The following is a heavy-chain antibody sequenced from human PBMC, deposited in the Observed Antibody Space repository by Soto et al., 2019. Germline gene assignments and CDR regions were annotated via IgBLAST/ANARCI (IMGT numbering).Heavy chain of an antibody. Sequence: GASVKVSCKASGYTFTRYYMHWVRQAPGQGLEWMGIINPSGGSTSYAQKFQGRVTMTRDTRTVYMELNSLRSEDTAVYYCASSHYESSGYSGFDPWSQGTLVTVSS. J-gene: IGHJ5*02. CDR2: INPSGGST. CDR1: GYTFTRYY. CDR3: ASSHYESSGYSGFDP. V-gene: IGHV1-46*01. D-gene: IGHD3-22*01.